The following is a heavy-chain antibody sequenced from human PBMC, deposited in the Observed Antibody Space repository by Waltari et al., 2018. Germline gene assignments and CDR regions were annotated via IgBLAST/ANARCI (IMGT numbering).Heavy chain of an antibody. V-gene: IGHV4-61*02. CDR3: AREITGTTDY. J-gene: IGHJ4*02. CDR2: IYTSGST. D-gene: IGHD1-20*01. CDR1: GGSISSGSYY. Sequence: QVQLQESGPGLVKPSQTLSLTSTVSGGSISSGSYYWSWTRHPAGKGLEWIRRIYTSGSTNYNPSLKSRVTISVDTSKNQFSLKLSSVTAADTAVYYCAREITGTTDYWGQGTLVTVSS.